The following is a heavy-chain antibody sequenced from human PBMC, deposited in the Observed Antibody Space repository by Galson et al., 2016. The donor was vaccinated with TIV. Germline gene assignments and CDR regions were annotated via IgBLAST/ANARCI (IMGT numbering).Heavy chain of an antibody. CDR2: ISHDRRDK. CDR3: AKDQGWIDYADQGCFYYGLED. Sequence: SLRLSCAASGFNFRLYAMHWVRQAPGKGLEWVAVISHDRRDKNYADSAKGRFTISRDNSKNTLYLEMTSLRAEDTAVYYCAKDQGWIDYADQGCFYYGLEDWGQGTAVTVSS. V-gene: IGHV3-30*18. CDR1: GFNFRLYA. D-gene: IGHD4-17*01. J-gene: IGHJ6*02.